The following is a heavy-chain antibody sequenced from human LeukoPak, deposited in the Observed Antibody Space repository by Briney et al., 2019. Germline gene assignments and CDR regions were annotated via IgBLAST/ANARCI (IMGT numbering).Heavy chain of an antibody. J-gene: IGHJ4*02. CDR3: AKVSVQWLLLAYFDY. D-gene: IGHD3-22*01. CDR2: ISGSGGST. V-gene: IGHV3-23*01. Sequence: SGGSLRLSCAASGFTFSSYAMSWVRQAPGKGLEWVSAISGSGGSTYYADSVKGRFTTSRDNSKNTLYLQMNSLRAEDTAVYYCAKVSVQWLLLAYFDYWGQGTLVTVSS. CDR1: GFTFSSYA.